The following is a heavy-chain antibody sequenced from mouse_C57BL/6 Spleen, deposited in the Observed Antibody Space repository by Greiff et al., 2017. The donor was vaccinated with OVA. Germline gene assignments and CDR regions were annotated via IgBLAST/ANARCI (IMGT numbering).Heavy chain of an antibody. CDR2: IWRGGST. Sequence: VMLVESGPGLVQPSQSLSITCTVSGFSLTSYGVHWVRQSPGKGLEWLGVIWRGGSTDYNAAFISRLSISKDNSKSQVFFKMNSLQADDTAIYYCARSNAMDYWGQGTSVTVSS. CDR1: GFSLTSYG. CDR3: ARSNAMDY. V-gene: IGHV2-2*01. J-gene: IGHJ4*01.